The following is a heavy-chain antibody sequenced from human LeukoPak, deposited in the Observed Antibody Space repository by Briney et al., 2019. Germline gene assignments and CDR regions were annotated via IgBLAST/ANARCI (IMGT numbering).Heavy chain of an antibody. CDR3: ARGGSGWYPGRSFSLDY. CDR1: GGSISSSSYY. Sequence: PSETLSLTCTVSGGSISSSSYYWGWIRQPPGKGLEWIGSIYHSGSTNYSPSLKSRVTISVDKSKNQFSLKLSSMTAADTAVYYCARGGSGWYPGRSFSLDYWGQGTLVTVSS. V-gene: IGHV4-39*07. CDR2: IYHSGST. J-gene: IGHJ4*02. D-gene: IGHD6-19*01.